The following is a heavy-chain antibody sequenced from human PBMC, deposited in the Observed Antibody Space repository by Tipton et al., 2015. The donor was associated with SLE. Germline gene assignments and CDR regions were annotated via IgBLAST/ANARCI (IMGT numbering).Heavy chain of an antibody. J-gene: IGHJ3*02. Sequence: TLSLTCTVSGGSVSSPIDYWSWIRQSPGKGLEWIGYIYYSGSTNYNPSLKSRVTISVDTSKNQFSLKLSSVTAADTAVYYCARDARFADAFDIWGQGTMVTVSS. D-gene: IGHD3-3*01. V-gene: IGHV4-61*01. CDR2: IYYSGST. CDR1: GGSVSSPIDY. CDR3: ARDARFADAFDI.